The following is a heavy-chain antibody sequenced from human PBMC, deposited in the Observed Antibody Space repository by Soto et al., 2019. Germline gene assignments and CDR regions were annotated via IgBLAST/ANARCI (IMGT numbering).Heavy chain of an antibody. D-gene: IGHD1-26*01. J-gene: IGHJ5*02. CDR1: GFTFSSDA. CDR2: ISGSGGST. CDR3: AKENRRYTGSLYNWFHP. V-gene: IGHV3-23*01. Sequence: PGGSLRLSCAASGFTFSSDAMSWVRQAPGKGLEWVSAISGSGGSTYYADSVKGRFTISRDNSKNTLYLQMNSLRAEDTAVYYCAKENRRYTGSLYNWFHPWRQGTLVTVSS.